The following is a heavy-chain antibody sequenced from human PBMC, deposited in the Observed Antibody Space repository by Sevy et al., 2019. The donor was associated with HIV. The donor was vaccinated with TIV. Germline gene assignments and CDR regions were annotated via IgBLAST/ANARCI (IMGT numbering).Heavy chain of an antibody. Sequence: GGSLRLSCAASGFTFSTYSMNWVRQAPGKGLEWLSSISTSSSYIYYADSVKGRFTISRDNAKYSLYLQMNSLRAEDTVVYYCARGRGAAGSEYYFDYWGQGTLVTVSS. J-gene: IGHJ4*02. D-gene: IGHD3-10*01. CDR2: ISTSSSYI. CDR3: ARGRGAAGSEYYFDY. V-gene: IGHV3-21*01. CDR1: GFTFSTYS.